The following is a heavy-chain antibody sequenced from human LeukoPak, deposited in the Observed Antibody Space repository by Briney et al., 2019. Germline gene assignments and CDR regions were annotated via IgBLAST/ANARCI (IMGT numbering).Heavy chain of an antibody. CDR2: IYYSGST. D-gene: IGHD5-24*01. Sequence: SETLSLTCTVSGGSINNYYWIWIRQPPGKGLEWIGYIYYSGSTTYNPSLKSRVTISLDTSKNQCSLKLESVTAADTAVYYCARIVPYKDGYVDYWGQGTLVTVSS. J-gene: IGHJ4*02. CDR3: ARIVPYKDGYVDY. CDR1: GGSINNYY. V-gene: IGHV4-59*01.